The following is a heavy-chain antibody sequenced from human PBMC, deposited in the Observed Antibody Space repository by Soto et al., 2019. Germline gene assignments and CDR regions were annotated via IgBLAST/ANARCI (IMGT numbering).Heavy chain of an antibody. CDR2: ISSSGSTI. CDR3: ARGENTAMVGDYFDY. V-gene: IGHV3-48*03. CDR1: GFTFSSYE. J-gene: IGHJ4*02. D-gene: IGHD5-18*01. Sequence: EVQLVESGGGLVQPGGSLRLSCAASGFTFSSYEMNWVRQAPGKGLEWVSYISSSGSTIYYADSVKGRFTISRDNAKNSLYLQMNSLRAEDTAVYYCARGENTAMVGDYFDYWGQGTLVTVSS.